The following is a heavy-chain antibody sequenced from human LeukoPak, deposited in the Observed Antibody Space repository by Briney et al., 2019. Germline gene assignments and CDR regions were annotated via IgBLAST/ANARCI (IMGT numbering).Heavy chain of an antibody. D-gene: IGHD4-17*01. CDR3: AKASLLGDHFDY. Sequence: GGTLRLSCAASGFTFSSYGMSWVRQAPGKGLEWVSAISGSGGSTYYADSVKGRFTISRDNSKNTLYLQMNSLRAEDTAVYYCAKASLLGDHFDYWGQGTLVTVSS. V-gene: IGHV3-23*01. J-gene: IGHJ4*02. CDR1: GFTFSSYG. CDR2: ISGSGGST.